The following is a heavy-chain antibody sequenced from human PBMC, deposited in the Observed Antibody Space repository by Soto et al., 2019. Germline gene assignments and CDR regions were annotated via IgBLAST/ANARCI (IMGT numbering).Heavy chain of an antibody. CDR3: ARVPLARPFCTKSVCYPFDI. CDR2: ISSSSSYI. D-gene: IGHD2-8*01. CDR1: GFTFSSYS. V-gene: IGHV3-21*01. Sequence: GGSLRLSCAASGFTFSSYSMNWVLQAPGKGLEWVSSISSSSSYIYYADSVKGRFSISIVNAKNSLYLQMNSLSADDTAVYYFARVPLARPFCTKSVCYPFDIGGRGTTFT. J-gene: IGHJ3*02.